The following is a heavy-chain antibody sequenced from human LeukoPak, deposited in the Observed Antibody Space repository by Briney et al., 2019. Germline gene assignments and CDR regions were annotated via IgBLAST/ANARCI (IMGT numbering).Heavy chain of an antibody. D-gene: IGHD3-10*01. Sequence: GGSLRLSCAASGYTFSSYAINWVRHTPGKGLEWVSGIGGSGVSTYYADSVKGRFTISRDNSKNTLYLQMNSLRAEDTAVYYCAKGGGWFNELFLLDYWGQGTLVTVSS. CDR1: GYTFSSYA. CDR3: AKGGGWFNELFLLDY. V-gene: IGHV3-23*01. CDR2: IGGSGVST. J-gene: IGHJ4*02.